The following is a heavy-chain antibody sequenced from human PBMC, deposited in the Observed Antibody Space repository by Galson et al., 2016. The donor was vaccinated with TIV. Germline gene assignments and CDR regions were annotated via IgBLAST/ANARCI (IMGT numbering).Heavy chain of an antibody. Sequence: SLRLSCAASGFTFISYGMHWVRQAPGKGLEWVALIWFDGSKTYHADSVKGRFTISRDNSKNTLFLQMNSLRAEDRAVYYWARGSGGGSQDYWGQGTLVTVSS. J-gene: IGHJ4*02. CDR2: IWFDGSKT. CDR1: GFTFISYG. V-gene: IGHV3-33*01. CDR3: ARGSGGGSQDY. D-gene: IGHD3-16*01.